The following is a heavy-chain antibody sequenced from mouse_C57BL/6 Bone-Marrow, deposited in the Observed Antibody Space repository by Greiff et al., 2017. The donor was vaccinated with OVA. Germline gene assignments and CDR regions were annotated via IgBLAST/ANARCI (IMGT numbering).Heavy chain of an antibody. CDR3: ARGTVYWYFDV. D-gene: IGHD4-1*01. Sequence: VKLQESGAELARPGASVKLSCKASGYTFTSYGISWVKQRTGQGLEWIGEIYPRSGNTYYNEKFKGKATLTADKSSSTAYMELRSLTSEDSAVYFCARGTVYWYFDVWGTGTTVTVSS. V-gene: IGHV1-81*01. J-gene: IGHJ1*03. CDR1: GYTFTSYG. CDR2: IYPRSGNT.